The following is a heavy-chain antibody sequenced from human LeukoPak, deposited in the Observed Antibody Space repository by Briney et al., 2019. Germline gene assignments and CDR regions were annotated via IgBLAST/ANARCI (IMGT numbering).Heavy chain of an antibody. CDR2: IKQEGSEK. CDR3: ANFSNQAAAGWFDP. Sequence: PGGSLRLSCAASGFNFSSYWMSWGRQAPGKGLERVANIKQEGSEKYYVASVTGRFTISRDNAKNSLYLQMNSLRAGDTAVYYCANFSNQAAAGWFDPWGQGTLVTVSS. J-gene: IGHJ5*02. D-gene: IGHD6-13*01. CDR1: GFNFSSYW. V-gene: IGHV3-7*01.